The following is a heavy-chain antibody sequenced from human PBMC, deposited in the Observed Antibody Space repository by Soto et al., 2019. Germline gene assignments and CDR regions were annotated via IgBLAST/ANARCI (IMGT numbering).Heavy chain of an antibody. CDR3: ARDKAVAGSYYYYGMDV. J-gene: IGHJ6*02. CDR1: GDSVSSNSAA. V-gene: IGHV6-1*01. Sequence: SQPLSLTCAISGDSVSSNSAAWNWIRQSPSRGLEWLGRTYYRSKWYNDYAVSVKSRITINPDTSKNQFSLQLNSVTPEDTAVYYGARDKAVAGSYYYYGMDVWGQGTTVTVS. D-gene: IGHD6-19*01. CDR2: TYYRSKWYN.